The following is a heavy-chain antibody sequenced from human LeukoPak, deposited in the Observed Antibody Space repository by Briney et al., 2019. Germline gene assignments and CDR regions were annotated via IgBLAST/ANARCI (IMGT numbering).Heavy chain of an antibody. Sequence: SETLSLTCTVSGGSISSYYWSWIRQPAGKGLEWIGRIYTSGSTNYSPSLKSRVTISVDTSKNQFSLKLSSVTAADTAVYYCARSRSIVSGYIYYWGQGTLVTVSS. V-gene: IGHV4-4*07. CDR3: ARSRSIVSGYIYY. CDR2: IYTSGST. CDR1: GGSISSYY. J-gene: IGHJ4*02. D-gene: IGHD3-3*01.